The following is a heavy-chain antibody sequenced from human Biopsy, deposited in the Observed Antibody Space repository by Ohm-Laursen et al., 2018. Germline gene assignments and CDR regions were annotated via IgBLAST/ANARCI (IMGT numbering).Heavy chain of an antibody. J-gene: IGHJ4*02. D-gene: IGHD2-2*01. CDR2: IIPILRTT. CDR1: TGTFNSYG. CDR3: AREAIGYQLPCDD. V-gene: IGHV1-69*11. Sequence: SVKVSCKAPTGTFNSYGIIWVRQAPGQGLEWMGRIIPILRTTAYAQTFLGRVTITADSPTSTVDMELTSLTSDDTAVYFCAREAIGYQLPCDDWGQGTLVAVSS.